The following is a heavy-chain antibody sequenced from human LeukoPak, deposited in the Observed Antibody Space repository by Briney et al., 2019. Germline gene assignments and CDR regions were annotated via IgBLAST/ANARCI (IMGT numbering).Heavy chain of an antibody. CDR1: GFTFSSYE. CDR2: ISSSGSTQ. V-gene: IGHV3-48*03. J-gene: IGHJ4*02. D-gene: IGHD6-19*01. CDR3: ARDMYKSGWFLGRDYFDY. Sequence: PGGSLRLSCTASGFTFSSYEMNWVRQAPGKGLVWVSYISSSGSTQYYADSVKGRFTISRDNAKNSLYLQMNSLRAEDTAAYYCARDMYKSGWFLGRDYFDYWGQGTLVTVSS.